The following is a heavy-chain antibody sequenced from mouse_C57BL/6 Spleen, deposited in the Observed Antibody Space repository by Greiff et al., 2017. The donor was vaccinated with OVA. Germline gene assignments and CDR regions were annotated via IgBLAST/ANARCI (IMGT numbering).Heavy chain of an antibody. CDR3: ARDYYGSPYAMDY. J-gene: IGHJ4*01. CDR2: INPNNGGT. D-gene: IGHD1-1*01. V-gene: IGHV1-26*01. Sequence: VQLQQSGPELVKPGASVKISCKASGYTFTDYYMNWVKQSHGKSLEWIGDINPNNGGTSYNQKFKGKATLTVDKSSSTAYMELRSLTSEDSAVYYCARDYYGSPYAMDYWGQGTSVTVSS. CDR1: GYTFTDYY.